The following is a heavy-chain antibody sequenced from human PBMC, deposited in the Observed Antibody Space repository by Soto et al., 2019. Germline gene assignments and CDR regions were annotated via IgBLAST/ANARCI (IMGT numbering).Heavy chain of an antibody. CDR3: ATMGTPATGLYYFDC. CDR1: GGSISSGNYY. CDR2: ISYSGST. D-gene: IGHD5-18*01. J-gene: IGHJ4*02. V-gene: IGHV4-30-4*01. Sequence: SETLSLTCTVSGGSISSGNYYWSWIRQPPGKGLEWIGFISYSGSTYYSLSLKSRVTISVDTSKNQFSLNLSFVTAADTAVYYCATMGTPATGLYYFDCWGQGTLVTVSS.